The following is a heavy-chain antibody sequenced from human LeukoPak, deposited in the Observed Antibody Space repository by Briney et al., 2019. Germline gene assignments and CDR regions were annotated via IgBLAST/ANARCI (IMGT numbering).Heavy chain of an antibody. CDR2: INPNSGGT. CDR1: GYTFTGYY. D-gene: IGHD3-3*01. CDR3: ARDFWSGYYPYNWFDH. Sequence: ASVTVSCKASGYTFTGYYMHWVRQAPGQGLEGMGWINPNSGGTNYAQKFQGRVTMTRDTSISTAYMELSRLRSDDTAVYYCARDFWSGYYPYNWFDHWGQGTLVTVSS. V-gene: IGHV1-2*02. J-gene: IGHJ5*02.